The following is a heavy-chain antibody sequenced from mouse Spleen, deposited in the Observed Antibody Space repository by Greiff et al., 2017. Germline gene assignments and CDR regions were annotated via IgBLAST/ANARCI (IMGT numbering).Heavy chain of an antibody. CDR3: ARFSGTGDPFAY. Sequence: EVKLQESGPVLVKPGASVKMSCKASGYTFTDYYMNWVKQSHGKSLEWIGVINPYNGGTSYNQKFKGKATLTVDKSSSTAYMELNSLTSEDSAVYYGARFSGTGDPFAYWGQGTLVTVSA. CDR2: INPYNGGT. D-gene: IGHD3-3*01. V-gene: IGHV1-19*01. J-gene: IGHJ3*01. CDR1: GYTFTDYY.